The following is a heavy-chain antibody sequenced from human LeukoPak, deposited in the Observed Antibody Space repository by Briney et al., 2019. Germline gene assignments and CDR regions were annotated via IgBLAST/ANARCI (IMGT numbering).Heavy chain of an antibody. J-gene: IGHJ3*02. CDR1: GGSISRGGYY. V-gene: IGHV4-31*03. D-gene: IGHD3-10*01. CDR2: IYYSGST. Sequence: PSQTLSLTCTVSGGSISRGGYYGSWIRQHPGKGLEWIGYIYYSGSTYCKPALKSRVTISVDTSKNQFSLKLSSVTAADTAVYYCARWNYGSGSYYIASLNTIHDAFDIWGQGTMVTVSS. CDR3: ARWNYGSGSYYIASLNTIHDAFDI.